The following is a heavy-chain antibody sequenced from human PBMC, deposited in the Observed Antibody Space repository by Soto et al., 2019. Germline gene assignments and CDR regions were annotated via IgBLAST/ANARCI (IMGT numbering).Heavy chain of an antibody. V-gene: IGHV3-30*18. CDR1: GFTFSSYG. Sequence: GGSPRLSCAASGFTFSSYGMHWVRQAPGKGLEWVAVISYDGSNKYYADSVKGRFTISRDNSKNTLYLQMNSLRAEDTAVYYCAKDHYDFWSGYQQFDYWGQGTLVTVSS. CDR2: ISYDGSNK. J-gene: IGHJ4*02. D-gene: IGHD3-3*01. CDR3: AKDHYDFWSGYQQFDY.